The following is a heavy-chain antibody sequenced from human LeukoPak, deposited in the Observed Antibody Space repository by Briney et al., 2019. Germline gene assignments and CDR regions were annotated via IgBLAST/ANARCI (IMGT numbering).Heavy chain of an antibody. D-gene: IGHD3-10*01. V-gene: IGHV4-4*02. J-gene: IGHJ4*02. CDR1: GGSISSSNW. Sequence: SETLSLTCAVSGGSISSSNWWSWVRQPPGKGLEWIGEIYHSGSTNYNPSLKSRVTISVDTSKNQFSLELSSVTAADTAVYYCARWSIYYYGSGSYSPSFDYWGQGTLVTVSS. CDR2: IYHSGST. CDR3: ARWSIYYYGSGSYSPSFDY.